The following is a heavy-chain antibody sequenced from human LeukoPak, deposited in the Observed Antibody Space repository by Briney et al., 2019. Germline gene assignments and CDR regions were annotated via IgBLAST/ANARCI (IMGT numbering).Heavy chain of an antibody. CDR2: IYHSEST. D-gene: IGHD3-22*01. CDR3: ASYYDSSGYADAFDI. V-gene: IGHV4-38-2*01. CDR1: GYSISSGYY. J-gene: IGHJ3*02. Sequence: PSETLSLTCAVSGYSISSGYYWGWIRQPPGKGLEWIGSIYHSESTYYNPSLKSRVTISVDTSKNQFSLKLSSVTAADTAVYYCASYYDSSGYADAFDIWGQGTMVTVSS.